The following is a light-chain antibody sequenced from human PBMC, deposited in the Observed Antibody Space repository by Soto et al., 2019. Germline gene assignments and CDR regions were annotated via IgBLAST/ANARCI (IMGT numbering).Light chain of an antibody. J-gene: IGKJ5*01. CDR1: QDIRRY. CDR2: DTS. V-gene: IGKV1-33*01. Sequence: DIQMTQSPSSLSASVGDRVSITCQARQDIRRYLNWYQQKPGKAPNLLIYDTSVLETGVPSRFSGSKSGTDFTFTISSLQPEDVATYYCQQYDNLPITFGQGTRLEI. CDR3: QQYDNLPIT.